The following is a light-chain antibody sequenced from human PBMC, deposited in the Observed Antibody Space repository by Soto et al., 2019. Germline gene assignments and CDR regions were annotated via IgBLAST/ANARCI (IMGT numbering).Light chain of an antibody. CDR2: KAS. CDR1: QSISSW. CDR3: QQYNSYPVT. J-gene: IGKJ1*01. V-gene: IGKV1-5*03. Sequence: DIQMTQSPSTLSASVGDRVTITCRASQSISSWLAWYQQKPGKAPKLLIYKASSLESGVPSRFSGSGSGTEFTLTISSLQPDDFATYYCQQYNSYPVTFSQGTKVDIK.